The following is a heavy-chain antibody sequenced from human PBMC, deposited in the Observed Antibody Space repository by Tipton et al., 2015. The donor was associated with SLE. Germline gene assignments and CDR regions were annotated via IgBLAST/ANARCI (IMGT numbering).Heavy chain of an antibody. J-gene: IGHJ4*03. Sequence: LRLSCTVSGGSVSSGSYYWSWIRQPPGKGLEWIGYIYYSGSTNYNPSLKSRVTISVDTSKNQFSLKLSSVTAADTAVYYCARVEVITWDFDYWGQGTMVTVSS. CDR1: GGSVSSGSYY. CDR3: ARVEVITWDFDY. CDR2: IYYSGST. D-gene: IGHD3-22*01. V-gene: IGHV4-61*01.